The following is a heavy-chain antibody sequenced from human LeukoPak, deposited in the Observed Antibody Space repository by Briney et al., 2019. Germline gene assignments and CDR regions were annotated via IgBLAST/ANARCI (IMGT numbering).Heavy chain of an antibody. J-gene: IGHJ4*02. V-gene: IGHV3-33*08. CDR2: IWYDGSNK. Sequence: PGGSLRLSRAPSGFTFSRHGMHWVRQAPGKGLEWVAVIWYDGSNKYYADSVKGRFTISRDNSKNTLYLQMNSLRAEDTAVYYCAREAAGYGDSLYYFDYWGQGTLVTVSS. CDR1: GFTFSRHG. D-gene: IGHD4-17*01. CDR3: AREAAGYGDSLYYFDY.